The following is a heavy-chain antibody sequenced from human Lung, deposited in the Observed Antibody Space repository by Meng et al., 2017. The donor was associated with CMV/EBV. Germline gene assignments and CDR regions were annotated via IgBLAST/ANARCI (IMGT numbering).Heavy chain of an antibody. CDR1: GFIVSSTY. CDR2: IYSGGTT. J-gene: IGHJ3*02. CDR3: ARSMLSNGFDAFDI. V-gene: IGHV3-53*01. Sequence: GESXKISCEASGFIVSSTYMSWVRQAPGKGLEWVSVIYSGGTTFKANSVKGRFTISRDNSNNTLFLQMNRLRAEDTAVYYCARSMLSNGFDAFDIWGQGTMVTVSS. D-gene: IGHD2-8*01.